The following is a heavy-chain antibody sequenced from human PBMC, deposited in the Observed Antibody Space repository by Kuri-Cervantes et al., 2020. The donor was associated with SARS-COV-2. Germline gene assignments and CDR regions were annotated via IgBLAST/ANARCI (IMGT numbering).Heavy chain of an antibody. Sequence: GGSLRLSCAASGFTFNDYGMSWVRQAPGKGLEWVSSISSSSSHIYYADSVKGRFTISRDNAKNSLYLQMNSLRAEDTAVYYCARVPNVVPAAIGGGYWGQGTLVTVSS. CDR2: ISSSSSHI. D-gene: IGHD2-2*02. V-gene: IGHV3-21*01. J-gene: IGHJ4*02. CDR3: ARVPNVVPAAIGGGY. CDR1: GFTFNDYG.